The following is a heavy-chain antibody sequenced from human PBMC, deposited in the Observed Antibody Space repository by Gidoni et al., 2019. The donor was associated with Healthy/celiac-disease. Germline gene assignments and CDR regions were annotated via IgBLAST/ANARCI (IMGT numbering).Heavy chain of an antibody. J-gene: IGHJ4*02. V-gene: IGHV3-30*18. CDR1: GFTFSSYG. CDR3: AKDLIGVAAASPPDY. D-gene: IGHD6-13*01. CDR2: ISYDGSNK. Sequence: QVQLVESGGGVVPPGRSLRLSCAASGFTFSSYGMHWVRQAPGKGLEWVAVISYDGSNKYYADSVKGRFTISRDNSKNTLYLQMNSLRAEDTAVYYCAKDLIGVAAASPPDYWGQGTLVTVSS.